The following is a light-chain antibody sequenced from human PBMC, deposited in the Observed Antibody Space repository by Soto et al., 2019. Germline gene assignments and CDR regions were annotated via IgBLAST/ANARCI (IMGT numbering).Light chain of an antibody. CDR1: QSVSTNY. CDR3: HQYGSTPFP. CDR2: GAS. J-gene: IGKJ3*01. V-gene: IGKV3-20*01. Sequence: EIVLTQSPGTLSLSPGDRATLSCRASQSVSTNYLAWYQQKLGQAPRLLIYGASSRATGIPARFSGNGSGTDFTLTISRLEPEDFAVYYCHQYGSTPFPFGPGTKVDIK.